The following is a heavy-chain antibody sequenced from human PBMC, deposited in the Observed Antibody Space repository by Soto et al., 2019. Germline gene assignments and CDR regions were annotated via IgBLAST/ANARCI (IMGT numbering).Heavy chain of an antibody. CDR3: ARDRGIAVAGTEGAFDY. J-gene: IGHJ4*02. V-gene: IGHV3-30-3*01. Sequence: GGSLRLSCAASGFTFSSYAMHWVRQAPGKGLEWVAVISYDGSNKYYADSVKGRFTISRDNSRNTLYLKMNSLRAEDTAVYYCARDRGIAVAGTEGAFDYWGQGTLVTVSS. D-gene: IGHD6-19*01. CDR1: GFTFSSYA. CDR2: ISYDGSNK.